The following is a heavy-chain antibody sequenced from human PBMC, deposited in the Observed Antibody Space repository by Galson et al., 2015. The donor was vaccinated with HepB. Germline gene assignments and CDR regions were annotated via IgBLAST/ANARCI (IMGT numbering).Heavy chain of an antibody. D-gene: IGHD6-13*01. CDR1: GYTFTSYA. J-gene: IGHJ6*02. Sequence: SVKVSCKASGYTFTSYAMNWVRQAPGQGLEWMGWINTNTGNPTYAQGFTGRFVFSLDTSVSTAYLQICSLKAEDTAVYYCARLYSSSWYGYYYYGMDVWGQGTTVTVSS. CDR3: ARLYSSSWYGYYYYGMDV. V-gene: IGHV7-4-1*01. CDR2: INTNTGNP.